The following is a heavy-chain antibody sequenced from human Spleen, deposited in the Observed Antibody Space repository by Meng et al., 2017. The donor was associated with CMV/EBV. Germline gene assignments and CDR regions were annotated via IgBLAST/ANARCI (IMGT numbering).Heavy chain of an antibody. J-gene: IGHJ6*02. CDR1: GFTFSTYA. Sequence: GESLKISCAASGFTFSTYAMSWVRQAPGKGLEWVSNIRSSGSTKYYADSVKGRFTISRDNAKKSLYLQMSSLRAEDTAVYYCARVKSAIAVYGMDVWGQGTTVTVSS. CDR3: ARVKSAIAVYGMDV. V-gene: IGHV3-48*03. CDR2: IRSSGSTK. D-gene: IGHD6-19*01.